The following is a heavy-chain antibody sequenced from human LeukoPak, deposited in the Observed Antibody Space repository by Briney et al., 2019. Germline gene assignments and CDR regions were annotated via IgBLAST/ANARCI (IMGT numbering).Heavy chain of an antibody. CDR3: ARDHRGIYSPFDY. V-gene: IGHV3-21*01. CDR2: ISGSSSYI. CDR1: GFTFSSYS. J-gene: IGHJ4*02. Sequence: GGSLRLSCAVSGFTFSSYSMNWVRQAPGKGLEWVSFISGSSSYIYYADSVKGRFTISRDNAKNSLYLQVNSPRAEDTAVYYCARDHRGIYSPFDYWGQGTLVTVSS. D-gene: IGHD2-21*01.